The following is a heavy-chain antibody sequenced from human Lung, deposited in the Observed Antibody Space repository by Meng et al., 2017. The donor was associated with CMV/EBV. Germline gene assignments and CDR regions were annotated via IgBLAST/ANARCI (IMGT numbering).Heavy chain of an antibody. CDR1: GFSLSDFH. Sequence: GGSXRLXCAASGFSLSDFHMSWIRQAPGKGLEWVSNIRSSGVDKYYADSVKGRFTISRDDAKKSLYLQMNSLRAEDTAVYYCARERPLYFFDSWGQGVLVTVSS. CDR2: IRSSGVDK. J-gene: IGHJ4*02. V-gene: IGHV3-11*01. CDR3: ARERPLYFFDS.